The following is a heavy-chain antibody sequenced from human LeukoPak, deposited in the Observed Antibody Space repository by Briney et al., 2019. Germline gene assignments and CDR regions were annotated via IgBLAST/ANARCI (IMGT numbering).Heavy chain of an antibody. CDR1: GFTVSSNY. CDR3: ARLYSGFDFDY. V-gene: IGHV3-53*01. J-gene: IGHJ4*02. D-gene: IGHD5-12*01. Sequence: GGSLRLSCAASGFTVSSNYMSWVRQAPGKGLEWVSVIYSGGSTYYADSVKGRFTISRDNAKNSLYLQMNSLRAEDTAVYYCARLYSGFDFDYWGQGTLVTVSS. CDR2: IYSGGST.